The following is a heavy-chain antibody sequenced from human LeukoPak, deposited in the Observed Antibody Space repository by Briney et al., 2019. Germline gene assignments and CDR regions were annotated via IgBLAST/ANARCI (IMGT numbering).Heavy chain of an antibody. V-gene: IGHV1-2*02. D-gene: IGHD6-13*01. J-gene: IGHJ6*02. CDR2: INPNSGGT. CDR3: ARDHGMRQQLPTHYYYYYGMDV. Sequence: RASVKVSCKASGYTFTGYYMHWVRQAPGQGLEWMGWINPNSGGTNYAQKFQGRVTMTRDTSISTAYMELSRLRSDDTAVYYCARDHGMRQQLPTHYYYYYGMDVWGQGTTVTVSS. CDR1: GYTFTGYY.